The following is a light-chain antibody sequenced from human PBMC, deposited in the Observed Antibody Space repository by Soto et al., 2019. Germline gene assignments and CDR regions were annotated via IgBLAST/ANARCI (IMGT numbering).Light chain of an antibody. J-gene: IGKJ1*01. CDR3: QQYNSSCK. CDR2: DAS. Sequence: DIQMTQSPSTLSASVGDRVTITCRASQSISSWLAWYQQKPGKAPKLLIYDASSLESGVPSRFSGSGSGTEFTLTISSLQPDDFATYYCQQYNSSCKFGEGTKVDIK. V-gene: IGKV1-5*01. CDR1: QSISSW.